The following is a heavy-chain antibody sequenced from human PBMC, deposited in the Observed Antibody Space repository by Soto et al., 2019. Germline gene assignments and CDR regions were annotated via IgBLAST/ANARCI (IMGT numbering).Heavy chain of an antibody. CDR2: IWYDGSNK. CDR1: GFTFSSYG. D-gene: IGHD1-1*01. V-gene: IGHV3-33*01. Sequence: QTGGSLRLSCAASGFTFSSYGMHWVRQAPGKGLEWVAVIWYDGSNKYYADSVKGRFTISRDNSKNTLYLQMNSLRAEDTAVYYCARDRSAGDYFYYGMDVWGQGTTVTVSS. J-gene: IGHJ6*02. CDR3: ARDRSAGDYFYYGMDV.